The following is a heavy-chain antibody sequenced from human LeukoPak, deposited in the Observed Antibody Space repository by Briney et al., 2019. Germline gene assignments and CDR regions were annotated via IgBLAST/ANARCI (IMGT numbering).Heavy chain of an antibody. D-gene: IGHD1-26*01. CDR2: INQDGSEK. J-gene: IGHJ4*02. V-gene: IGHV3-7*01. Sequence: GGSLRLSCAASGFTFSSAWMSWVRQAPGKGLEWVANINQDGSEKYYVDSVKGRFTISRDNAKNSLYLQMNSLRAEDTAVYYCARLVIGTWGQGTLVTVSS. CDR1: GFTFSSAW. CDR3: ARLVIGT.